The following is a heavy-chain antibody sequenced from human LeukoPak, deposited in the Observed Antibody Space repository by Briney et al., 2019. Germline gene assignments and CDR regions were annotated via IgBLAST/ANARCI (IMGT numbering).Heavy chain of an antibody. CDR2: INHSGST. Sequence: PSETLSLTCAVHGGSFSGYYWSWIRQPPGKGLEWIGEINHSGSTNYNPSLKSRVTISVDTSKNQFSLKLSSVTAADTAVYYCARGRTIFGVVTPTGYFDYWGQGTLVTVSS. V-gene: IGHV4-34*01. CDR1: GGSFSGYY. J-gene: IGHJ4*02. CDR3: ARGRTIFGVVTPTGYFDY. D-gene: IGHD3-3*01.